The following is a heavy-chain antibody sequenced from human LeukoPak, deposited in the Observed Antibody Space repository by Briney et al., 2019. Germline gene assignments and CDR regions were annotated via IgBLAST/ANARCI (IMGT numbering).Heavy chain of an antibody. J-gene: IGHJ4*02. D-gene: IGHD1-14*01. V-gene: IGHV5-51*01. Sequence: GQSLKISCKGSAYSFTSYWIGWVRQMPGKGLEWMGIIYPGDSDTRYSPSFQGQVTISADKSTSTAYLQWSSLKASDTAMYYCARQRTSSYDDYWGQGTLVTVSS. CDR3: ARQRTSSYDDY. CDR1: AYSFTSYW. CDR2: IYPGDSDT.